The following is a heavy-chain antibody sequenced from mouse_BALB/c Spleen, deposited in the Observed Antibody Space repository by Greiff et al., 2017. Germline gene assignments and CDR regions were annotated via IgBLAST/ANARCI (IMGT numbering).Heavy chain of an antibody. Sequence: EVQGVESGGGLVKPGGSLKLSCAASGFTFSDYYMYWVRQTPEKRLEWVATISDGGSYTYYPDSVKGRFTISRDNAKNNLYLQMSSLKSEDTAMYYCAREDYGNSLAMDYWGQGTSVTVSS. D-gene: IGHD2-1*01. J-gene: IGHJ4*01. CDR1: GFTFSDYY. CDR3: AREDYGNSLAMDY. V-gene: IGHV5-4*02. CDR2: ISDGGSYT.